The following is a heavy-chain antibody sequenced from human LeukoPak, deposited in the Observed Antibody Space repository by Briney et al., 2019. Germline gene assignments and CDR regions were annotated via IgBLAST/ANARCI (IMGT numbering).Heavy chain of an antibody. CDR1: GGTFSSYA. Sequence: ASVKVSCKASGGTFSSYAISWVRQAPGQGLEWMGGIIPIFGTANYAQKFQGRVTITADKSTSTAYMELSSLRSEDTAVYYCARDCSGGSCYRYFYYWGQGTLDTVSS. V-gene: IGHV1-69*06. D-gene: IGHD2-15*01. CDR3: ARDCSGGSCYRYFYY. J-gene: IGHJ4*02. CDR2: IIPIFGTA.